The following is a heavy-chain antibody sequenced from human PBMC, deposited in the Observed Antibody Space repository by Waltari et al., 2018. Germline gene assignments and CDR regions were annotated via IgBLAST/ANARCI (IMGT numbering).Heavy chain of an antibody. Sequence: QVQLQQWGAGLLKPSETLSLTCAVYGGSFSGYYWSWIRQPPGKGLEWIGEINHSGSTNYNPSLKSRVTISVDTSKNQFSLKLSSVTAADTAVYYCARVHRGGFGGVMVDYWGQGTLVTVSS. CDR3: ARVHRGGFGGVMVDY. D-gene: IGHD3-16*01. V-gene: IGHV4-34*01. CDR2: INHSGST. CDR1: GGSFSGYY. J-gene: IGHJ4*02.